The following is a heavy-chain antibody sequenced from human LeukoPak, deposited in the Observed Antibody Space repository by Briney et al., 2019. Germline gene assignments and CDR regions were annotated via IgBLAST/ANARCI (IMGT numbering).Heavy chain of an antibody. Sequence: PGGSLRLPCAASGFTFDDYAMHWVRQAPGEGLEWVSGISWNSGSIGYADSVKGRFTISRDNAKNSLYLQMNSLRAEDTALYYCAKDNDYDILTGYYLFDYWGQGTLVTVSS. CDR1: GFTFDDYA. CDR3: AKDNDYDILTGYYLFDY. J-gene: IGHJ4*02. V-gene: IGHV3-9*01. CDR2: ISWNSGSI. D-gene: IGHD3-9*01.